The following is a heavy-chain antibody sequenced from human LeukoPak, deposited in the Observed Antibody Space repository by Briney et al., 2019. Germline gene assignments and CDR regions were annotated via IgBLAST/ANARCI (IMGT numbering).Heavy chain of an antibody. V-gene: IGHV4-4*02. CDR3: ARHVTVSGTRGFDN. J-gene: IGHJ4*02. CDR2: IYHSGST. D-gene: IGHD6-19*01. CDR1: GGSISSSNW. Sequence: SETLSLTCAVSGGSISSSNWWSWVRQPPGKGLEWIGEIYHSGSTNYNPSLETRVTMSVDESETRVTLKMSSVTAADTAVYYCARHVTVSGTRGFDNWGQGILVTVSS.